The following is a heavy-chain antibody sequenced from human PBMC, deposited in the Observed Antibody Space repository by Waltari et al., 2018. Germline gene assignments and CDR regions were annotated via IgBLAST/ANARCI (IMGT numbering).Heavy chain of an antibody. J-gene: IGHJ4*02. V-gene: IGHV3-23*01. D-gene: IGHD3-10*01. CDR3: AKRVTDGFYPFDY. CDR1: GVTFSSCA. Sequence: EVRLLESGGGLVPTGGSLRLSCAALGVTFSSCAVSWARQAPVKGLEWVLAINNNGAITYYADSVKGRFTISRDNSKNTLYLQMNSLRAEDTAVYYCAKRVTDGFYPFDYWGQGTLVTVSS. CDR2: INNNGAIT.